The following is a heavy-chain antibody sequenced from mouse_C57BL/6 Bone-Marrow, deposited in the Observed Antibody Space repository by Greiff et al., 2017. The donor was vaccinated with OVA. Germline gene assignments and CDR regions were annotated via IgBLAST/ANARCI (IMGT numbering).Heavy chain of an antibody. J-gene: IGHJ1*03. CDR3: ARRAYGSYWYFDV. Sequence: EVQLQQSGPVLVKPGASVKMSCKASGYTFTDYYMNWVKQSHGKSLEWIGVINPYNGGTSYNQKFKGKATLTVDKSSSTAYMELNSLTSEDSAVYYCARRAYGSYWYFDVWGTGTTVTVSP. V-gene: IGHV1-19*01. D-gene: IGHD1-1*01. CDR1: GYTFTDYY. CDR2: INPYNGGT.